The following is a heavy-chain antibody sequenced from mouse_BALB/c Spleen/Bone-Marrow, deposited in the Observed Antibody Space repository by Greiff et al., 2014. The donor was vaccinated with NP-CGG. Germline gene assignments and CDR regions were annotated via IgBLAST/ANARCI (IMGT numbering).Heavy chain of an antibody. CDR1: GYSFTSYY. V-gene: IGHV1S135*01. CDR2: IDPFNGGT. D-gene: IGHD2-4*01. J-gene: IGHJ3*01. CDR3: AGSTMISAWFAY. Sequence: EVQLQQSRPELMKPGASVKISCKASGYSFTSYYMHWVKQSHGKSLEWIGYIDPFNGGTSYNQKFKGKATLTVDKSSSTAYMHLSSLTSEDSAVYYCAGSTMISAWFAYWGQGTLVTVSA.